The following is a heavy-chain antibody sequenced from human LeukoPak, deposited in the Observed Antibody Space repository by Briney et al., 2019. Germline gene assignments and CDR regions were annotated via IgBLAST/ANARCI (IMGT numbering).Heavy chain of an antibody. J-gene: IGHJ6*02. CDR3: AADREGYYDILTGYLNYYGMDV. V-gene: IGHV1-58*02. CDR2: IVVGSGNT. Sequence: GTSVKVPCKASGFTFTSSAMQWVRQARGQRLEWIGWIVVGSGNTNYAQKFQERVTITRDMSTSTAYMELSSLRSEDTAVYYCAADREGYYDILTGYLNYYGMDVWGQGTTVTVSS. CDR1: GFTFTSSA. D-gene: IGHD3-9*01.